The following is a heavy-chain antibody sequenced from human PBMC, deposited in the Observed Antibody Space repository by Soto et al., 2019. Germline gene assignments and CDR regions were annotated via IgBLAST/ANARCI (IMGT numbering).Heavy chain of an antibody. D-gene: IGHD3-22*01. Sequence: EVQLLDSGGGLVQPGGSLRLSCVASGFTFSRYTMSWVRQAAGKGLEWVSGISGSGDSTYYADSVKGRFTISRDSSKNTLYLQMNSLRAEDTAVYYCARDPLHYYESSGYYYVGDYFDYWGQGTLVTVSS. CDR1: GFTFSRYT. V-gene: IGHV3-23*01. CDR2: ISGSGDST. J-gene: IGHJ4*02. CDR3: ARDPLHYYESSGYYYVGDYFDY.